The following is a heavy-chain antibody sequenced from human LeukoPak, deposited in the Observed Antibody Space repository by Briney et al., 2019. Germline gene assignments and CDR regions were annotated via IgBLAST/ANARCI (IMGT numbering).Heavy chain of an antibody. CDR3: ARSHSYYYDSSGYYYPTAYYYYMDV. CDR1: GFTFSSYE. CDR2: IKQDGSEK. D-gene: IGHD3-22*01. Sequence: GGSLRLSCAASGFTFSSYEMSWVRQAPGKGLEWVANIKQDGSEKYYVDSVKGRFTISRDNAKNSLYLQMNSLRAEDTAVYYCARSHSYYYDSSGYYYPTAYYYYMDVWGKGTTVTVSS. J-gene: IGHJ6*03. V-gene: IGHV3-7*01.